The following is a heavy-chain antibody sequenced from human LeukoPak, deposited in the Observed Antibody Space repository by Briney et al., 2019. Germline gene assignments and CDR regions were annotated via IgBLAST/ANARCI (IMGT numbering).Heavy chain of an antibody. J-gene: IGHJ4*02. CDR2: INPSDGST. D-gene: IGHD2-8*01. Sequence: ASVKVSFKASGYTFTTYYMHWVRQAPGQGLEWMGIINPSDGSTGYAQKFQGRVTMTRDTSTSTVYMDLSSLRSEDTAVYYCAREYNGGFFDYWGQGTLVTVSS. CDR3: AREYNGGFFDY. CDR1: GYTFTTYY. V-gene: IGHV1-46*01.